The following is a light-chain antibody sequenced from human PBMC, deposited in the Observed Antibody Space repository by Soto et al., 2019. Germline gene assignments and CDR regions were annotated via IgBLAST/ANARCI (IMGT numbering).Light chain of an antibody. V-gene: IGLV2-14*01. CDR3: SSYTSSSTLG. CDR2: EVS. Sequence: QSALTQPASVSGSPGQSITISCTGTSSDVGGYNYVSWYQQHPGKAPKLMIYEVSNRPSGVSNRFSGSKSGNTASLTISGLQAEDEADYYCSSYTSSSTLGFGGGTKLTLL. CDR1: SSDVGGYNY. J-gene: IGLJ2*01.